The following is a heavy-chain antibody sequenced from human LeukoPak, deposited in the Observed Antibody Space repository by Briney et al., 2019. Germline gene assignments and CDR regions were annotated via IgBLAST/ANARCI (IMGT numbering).Heavy chain of an antibody. Sequence: GGSLRLSCAASGFTFSSYGMHWVRQAPGKGLEWVAVIWYDGSNKYYADSVKGRFTISRDNSKNTLYLQMNSLRAEDTAAYYCAGGRSGSADYWGQGTLVTVSS. V-gene: IGHV3-33*01. D-gene: IGHD5-12*01. CDR3: AGGRSGSADY. CDR2: IWYDGSNK. CDR1: GFTFSSYG. J-gene: IGHJ4*02.